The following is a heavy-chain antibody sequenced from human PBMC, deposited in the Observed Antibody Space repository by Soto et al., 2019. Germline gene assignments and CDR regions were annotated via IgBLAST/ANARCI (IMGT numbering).Heavy chain of an antibody. CDR3: VRDSGNGWKDY. Sequence: QVQLQESGPGLVKPSGTLSLTCAVSGGSISSTNWWNWVRQPPGKGLEWIGEIDHSGSTNYNPSLKSRVTLSVDKPKKQFSLKLSSVTAADTAVYYCVRDSGNGWKDYWGQGTLVTVSS. CDR1: GGSISSTNW. D-gene: IGHD6-19*01. CDR2: IDHSGST. J-gene: IGHJ4*02. V-gene: IGHV4-4*02.